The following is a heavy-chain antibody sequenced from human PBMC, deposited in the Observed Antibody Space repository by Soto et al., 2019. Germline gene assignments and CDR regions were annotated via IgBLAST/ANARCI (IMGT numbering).Heavy chain of an antibody. J-gene: IGHJ6*02. CDR3: ARDWKAVAADYYYYGMDV. Sequence: QVQLVESGGGLVKPGGSLRLCCAASGFTFSDYYMSWIRQAPGKGLEWVSYISSSSSYTNYADSVKGRFTISRDNGKNSLYLRMNSLRAEDTAVYYCARDWKAVAADYYYYGMDVWGQGTTVTVSS. D-gene: IGHD6-19*01. CDR1: GFTFSDYY. CDR2: ISSSSSYT. V-gene: IGHV3-11*06.